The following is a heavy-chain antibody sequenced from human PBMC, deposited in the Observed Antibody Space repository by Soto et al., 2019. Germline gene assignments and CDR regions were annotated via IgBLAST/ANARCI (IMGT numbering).Heavy chain of an antibody. CDR1: RFTFSSDS. V-gene: IGHV3-21*01. CDR2: ISSSSSYI. D-gene: IGHD2-2*01. Sequence: EVQLVESGGGLVKPGGSLRLSCAASRFTFSSDSMNWVRQAPGKGLEWVSSISSSSSYIYYAASVKGRFAISRDNAKNSLYLQMNILRAEDTSVYYCASDHCSSTSCYSPWGQGTLVPVSS. J-gene: IGHJ4*02. CDR3: ASDHCSSTSCYSP.